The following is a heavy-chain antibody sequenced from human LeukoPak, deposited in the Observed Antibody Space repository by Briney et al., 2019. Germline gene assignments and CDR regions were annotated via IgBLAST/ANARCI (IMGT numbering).Heavy chain of an antibody. D-gene: IGHD2-2*01. J-gene: IGHJ4*02. Sequence: GASVKVSCKASGGTFSSYAISWVRQAPGQGLEWMGGIIPIFGTANYAQKFQGRVTITTDESTSTAYMDLSSLRSEDTAVYYCARGDRSSTSCYFYYFDYWGQGTLVTVSS. V-gene: IGHV1-69*05. CDR2: IIPIFGTA. CDR3: ARGDRSSTSCYFYYFDY. CDR1: GGTFSSYA.